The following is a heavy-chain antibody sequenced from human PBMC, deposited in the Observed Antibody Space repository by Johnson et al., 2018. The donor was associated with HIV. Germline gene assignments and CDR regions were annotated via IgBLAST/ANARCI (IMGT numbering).Heavy chain of an antibody. CDR3: VRDRSTYSGSYYGWDAFAL. CDR1: QFIFSNYY. J-gene: IGHJ3*01. Sequence: EVQLVESGGGLAKPAWSPRLSCAASQFIFSNYYMNCVRQAPGNGLELVGQVNPNGDSTYLIDSVKGRITISRDNSKNTLYLQMNSLRAEDTAVYYCVRDRSTYSGSYYGWDAFALWGQGTMVTVSS. V-gene: IGHV3-25*05. CDR2: NPNGDST. D-gene: IGHD1-26*01.